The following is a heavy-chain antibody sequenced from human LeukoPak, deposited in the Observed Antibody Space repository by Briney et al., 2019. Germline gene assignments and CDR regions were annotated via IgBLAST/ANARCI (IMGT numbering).Heavy chain of an antibody. V-gene: IGHV3-23*01. CDR1: GFTFDDYG. CDR2: ISGSGGST. Sequence: GGSLRLSCAASGFTFDDYGMSWVRQAPGKGLEWVSGISGSGGSTYYADPVKGRFTISRDNSKNTLYLQMNSLRAEDTAVYYCAKAKGTVTTLYYYYGMDVWGQGTTVTVSS. D-gene: IGHD4-17*01. J-gene: IGHJ6*02. CDR3: AKAKGTVTTLYYYYGMDV.